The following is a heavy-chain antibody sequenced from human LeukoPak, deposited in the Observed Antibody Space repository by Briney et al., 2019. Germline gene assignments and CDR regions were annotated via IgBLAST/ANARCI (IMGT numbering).Heavy chain of an antibody. J-gene: IGHJ4*02. CDR1: GYTFTGYY. D-gene: IGHD4-23*01. V-gene: IGHV1-2*02. CDR3: ARDTTVVTRDLDY. CDR2: INPNSGGT. Sequence: ASVTVSCKASGYTFTGYYMHWVRQAPGQGLEWMGWINPNSGGTNYAQKFQGRVTMTRDTSISTAYMELSRLRSDDTAVYYCARDTTVVTRDLDYWGQGTLVTVSS.